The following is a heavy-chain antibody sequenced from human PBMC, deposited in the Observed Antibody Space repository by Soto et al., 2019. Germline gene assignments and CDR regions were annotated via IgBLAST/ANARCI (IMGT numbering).Heavy chain of an antibody. D-gene: IGHD5-12*01. CDR1: GFTFSSYA. J-gene: IGHJ4*02. V-gene: IGHV3-64*01. CDR3: ARVQGGYDLDY. CDR2: ISSNGGST. Sequence: PGGSLRLSCAASGFTFSSYAMHWVRQAPGKGLEYVSAISSNGGSTYYANSVKGRFTISRDNSKNTLYLQMGSLRAEDMAVYYCARVQGGYDLDYWGQGTLVTVSS.